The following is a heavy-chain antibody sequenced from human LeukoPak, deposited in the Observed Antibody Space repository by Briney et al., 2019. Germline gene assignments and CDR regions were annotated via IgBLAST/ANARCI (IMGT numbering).Heavy chain of an antibody. CDR3: ARDGSPYYSNYGDYFDY. D-gene: IGHD4-11*01. Sequence: GGSLRLSCAASGFTFSSYGMHWVRQAPGKGLEWVAVISYDGSNKYYADSVKGRFTISRDNSKNTLYLQMNSLRAEDTAVYYCARDGSPYYSNYGDYFDYWGQGTLVTVSS. CDR1: GFTFSSYG. CDR2: ISYDGSNK. V-gene: IGHV3-30*03. J-gene: IGHJ4*02.